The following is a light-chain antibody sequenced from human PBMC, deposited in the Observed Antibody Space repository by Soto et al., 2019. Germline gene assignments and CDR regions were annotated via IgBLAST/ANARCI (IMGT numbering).Light chain of an antibody. CDR1: QSVSTRY. CDR2: GAS. V-gene: IGKV3-20*01. Sequence: ESMLTQSPGTLSLSPGERATLSCRASQSVSTRYLAWSQQKPGQAPRLLIYGASIRAAGIPDSFSGSGSGTDFTLTISRLGPEDFAVYYCHQFGSSPLAFTFGQGTKLEI. CDR3: HQFGSSPLAFT. J-gene: IGKJ2*01.